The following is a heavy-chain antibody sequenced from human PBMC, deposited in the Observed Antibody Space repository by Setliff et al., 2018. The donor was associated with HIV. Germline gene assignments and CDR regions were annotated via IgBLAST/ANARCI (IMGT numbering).Heavy chain of an antibody. D-gene: IGHD3-22*01. J-gene: IGHJ4*02. CDR2: INPSGGST. CDR3: ARDYYDSSGYIFFPGLPDY. CDR1: GYTFTSYY. Sequence: GASVKVSCKASGYTFTSYYMHWVRQAPGQGLEWMGIINPSGGSTSYAQKFQGRVTMTRDTSTSTVYMELSSLRSEDTAVYYCARDYYDSSGYIFFPGLPDYWGQGTLVTVSS. V-gene: IGHV1-46*01.